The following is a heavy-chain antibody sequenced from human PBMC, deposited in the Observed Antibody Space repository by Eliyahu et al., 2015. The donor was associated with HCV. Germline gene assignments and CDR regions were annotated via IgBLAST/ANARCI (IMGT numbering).Heavy chain of an antibody. CDR1: GGSINNYX. J-gene: IGHJ4*02. CDR3: ARRSGLGYFSH. Sequence: QVQLQESGPGLVKPSDTLSLTCTVXGGSINNYXWTWMRQPPGKGLEWIXYIFSSGSTDDNPSLTSRVTISLHTSKNQFSLKLTSVTAADTAVYYCARRSGLGYFSHWGQGILVTVSS. D-gene: IGHD3-22*01. CDR2: IFSSGST. V-gene: IGHV4-59*08.